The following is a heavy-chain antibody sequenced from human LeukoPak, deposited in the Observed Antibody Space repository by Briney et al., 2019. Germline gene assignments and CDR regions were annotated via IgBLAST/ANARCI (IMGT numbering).Heavy chain of an antibody. V-gene: IGHV1-46*01. CDR3: ARESGEDYYDSSGYYLFSN. Sequence: ASVKVSCKASGYTFTTYYIHWVRQAPGQGLEWMGIINPRDGSTSYAQKFQGRVTMTRDMSTSTVYMELSSLRAEDTAVYYCARESGEDYYDSSGYYLFSNWGQGTLVTVSS. CDR1: GYTFTTYY. D-gene: IGHD3-22*01. CDR2: INPRDGST. J-gene: IGHJ4*02.